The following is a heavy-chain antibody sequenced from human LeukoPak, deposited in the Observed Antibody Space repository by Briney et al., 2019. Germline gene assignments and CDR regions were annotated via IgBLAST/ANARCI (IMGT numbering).Heavy chain of an antibody. CDR1: GYTFTSYG. J-gene: IGHJ6*03. Sequence: GASVKVSCKASGYTFTSYGISWVRQAPGQGLEWMGWISAYNGNTNYAQKLQGRVTMTTDTSTSTAYMELRSLRSDDTAVYYCARSLIVVVPAAIGYYYYYMDVWGKGTTVTVSS. CDR3: ARSLIVVVPAAIGYYYYYMDV. D-gene: IGHD2-2*02. CDR2: ISAYNGNT. V-gene: IGHV1-18*01.